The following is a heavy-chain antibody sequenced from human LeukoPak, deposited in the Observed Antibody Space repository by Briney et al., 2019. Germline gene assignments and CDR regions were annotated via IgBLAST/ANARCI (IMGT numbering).Heavy chain of an antibody. CDR3: AMGLLLDY. D-gene: IGHD3-22*01. J-gene: IGHJ4*02. CDR1: GGSISSSSYY. Sequence: PSETLSLTCAVSGGSISSSSYYWGWLRQPPGKGLEWNGSIYYSGNTYYSPFLKSRVTIYIETSKNQYSLKLGAVTAEDTAVYYCAMGLLLDYWGQGTLVTVSS. V-gene: IGHV4-39*01. CDR2: IYYSGNT.